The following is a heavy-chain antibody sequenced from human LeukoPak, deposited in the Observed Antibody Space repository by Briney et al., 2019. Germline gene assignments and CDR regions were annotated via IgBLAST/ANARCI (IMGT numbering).Heavy chain of an antibody. CDR2: FYSSGST. CDR3: ARLSRGYYTSWFDS. D-gene: IGHD2-15*01. CDR1: GVSISTYY. V-gene: IGHV4-4*09. Sequence: AETLSLTCTVSGVSISTYYWTWVRQPPGKGLEWGGYFYSSGSTNYNPSLESPVTTSADTSTKQLSLKLTSVTAADTAVYYCARLSRGYYTSWFDSSGQGTPVTVSP. J-gene: IGHJ5*01.